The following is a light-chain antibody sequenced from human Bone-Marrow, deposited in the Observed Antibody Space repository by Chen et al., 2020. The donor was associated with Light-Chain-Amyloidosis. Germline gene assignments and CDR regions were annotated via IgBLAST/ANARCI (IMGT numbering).Light chain of an antibody. CDR3: QVWDRSSDRPV. CDR2: DDS. Sequence: SYVLTQPSSVSVAPGQTATIACGGNNIGSTSVHWYQQTPGQAPLLVVYDDSDRPSGIPERLSGSNSGNTATLTIGWVEAGDEADYYCQVWDRSSDRPVFGGGTKLTVL. V-gene: IGLV3-21*02. CDR1: NIGSTS. J-gene: IGLJ3*02.